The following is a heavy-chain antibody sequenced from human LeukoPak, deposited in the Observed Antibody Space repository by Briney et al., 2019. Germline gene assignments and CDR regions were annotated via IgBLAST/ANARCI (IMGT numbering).Heavy chain of an antibody. CDR1: GFTFSSYD. V-gene: IGHV3-13*01. CDR3: ARGTYDSSGWYEGHFDY. Sequence: PGGSLRLSCAASGFTFSSYDMHWVRQATGKGLEWVSAIGTAGDTYYPGSVKGRFTISRENAMNSLYLQMNSLRAGDTAVYYCARGTYDSSGWYEGHFDYWGQGTLVTVSS. J-gene: IGHJ4*02. D-gene: IGHD6-19*01. CDR2: IGTAGDT.